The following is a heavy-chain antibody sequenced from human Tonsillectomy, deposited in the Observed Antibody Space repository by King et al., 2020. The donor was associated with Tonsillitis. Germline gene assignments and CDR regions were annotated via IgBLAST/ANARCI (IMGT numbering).Heavy chain of an antibody. CDR1: GFTFDDYA. D-gene: IGHD1-7*01. Sequence: QLVQSGGGLVQPGRSLRLSCAASGFTFDDYAMHWVRQIPGKGLEWGSGISWNSGSIGYADSVKGRFTISRDNAKNSLYLQMNSLRAEDTALYYCAKDLNWNYVSPWFDPWGQGTLVTVSS. V-gene: IGHV3-9*01. CDR2: ISWNSGSI. CDR3: AKDLNWNYVSPWFDP. J-gene: IGHJ5*02.